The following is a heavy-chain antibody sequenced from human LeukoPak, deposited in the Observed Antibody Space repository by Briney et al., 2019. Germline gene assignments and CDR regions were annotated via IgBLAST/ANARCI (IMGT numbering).Heavy chain of an antibody. D-gene: IGHD3/OR15-3a*01. V-gene: IGHV3-30*03. CDR2: ISDDVSDK. CDR3: ATGFDFVKCLIHY. CDR1: GFTFSRYG. Sequence: AGRSLRLSCAASGFTFSRYGMHWVRQAPGKGLEWVAVISDDVSDKYYIDSVKGRFTISRDNSKNTLYLQMNSLRAEDTAVYYCATGFDFVKCLIHYWGEASLVTVSA. J-gene: IGHJ1*01.